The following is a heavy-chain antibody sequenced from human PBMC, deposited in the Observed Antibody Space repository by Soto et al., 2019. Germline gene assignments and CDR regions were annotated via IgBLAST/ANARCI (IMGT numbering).Heavy chain of an antibody. CDR1: GGSFSGYY. Sequence: SETLSLTCAVYGGSFSGYYWSWIRQPPGKGLEWIGEINHSGGTNYNPSLKSRVTISVDTSKNQFSLKLSSVTAADTAVYYCARGRVRGITMVRGAAEWFDPWGQGTLVTVSS. D-gene: IGHD3-10*01. V-gene: IGHV4-34*01. CDR3: ARGRVRGITMVRGAAEWFDP. CDR2: INHSGGT. J-gene: IGHJ5*02.